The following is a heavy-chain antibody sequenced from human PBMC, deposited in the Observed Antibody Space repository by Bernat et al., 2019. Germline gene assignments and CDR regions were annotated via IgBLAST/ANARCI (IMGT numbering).Heavy chain of an antibody. V-gene: IGHV3-23*04. CDR1: GFTFSSYA. D-gene: IGHD2-15*01. CDR2: ISGSGGST. Sequence: EVQLVESGGGLVQPGGSLRLSCAASGFTFSSYAMSWVRQAPGKGLEWVSAISGSGGSTYYADSVKGRFTIFRDNSKNTLYLQMNSLGAEDTAVYYCAKDLSVVVVAAFYFDYWGQGTLVTVSS. J-gene: IGHJ4*02. CDR3: AKDLSVVVVAAFYFDY.